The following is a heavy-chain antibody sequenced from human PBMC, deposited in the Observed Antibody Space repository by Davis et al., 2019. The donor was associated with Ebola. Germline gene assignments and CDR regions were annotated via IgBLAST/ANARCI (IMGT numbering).Heavy chain of an antibody. D-gene: IGHD1-20*01. CDR2: INPNSGGT. J-gene: IGHJ6*02. Sequence: ASVKVSCKASGYTFTGYYMHWVRQAPGQGLEWMGWINPNSGGTNYAQKFQGRVTMTRDTSISTAYMELSRLRSDDTAVYYCARAERPASNWNYDYGMDVWGQGTTVTVSS. CDR3: ARAERPASNWNYDYGMDV. V-gene: IGHV1-2*02. CDR1: GYTFTGYY.